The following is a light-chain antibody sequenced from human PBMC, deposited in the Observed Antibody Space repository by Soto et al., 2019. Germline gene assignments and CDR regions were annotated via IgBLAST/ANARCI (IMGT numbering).Light chain of an antibody. J-gene: IGLJ2*01. CDR1: NNDVGAYNY. CDR2: TVT. CDR3: CYHAGSNKVV. Sequence: QSALTQPRSVSGSPGQSVTISCSGTNNDVGAYNYVSWYQQYPGRAPKLLIYTVTKRPSGVPDRFSGSKSGSTASLTISGLQADDEADYFCCYHAGSNKVVFGGGTKVTVL. V-gene: IGLV2-11*01.